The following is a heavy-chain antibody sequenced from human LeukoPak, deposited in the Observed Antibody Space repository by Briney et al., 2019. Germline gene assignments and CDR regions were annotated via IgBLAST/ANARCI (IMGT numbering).Heavy chain of an antibody. CDR1: GFTFDDYA. J-gene: IGHJ4*02. Sequence: PGGSLRLSCAASGFTFDDYAMHWVRQVPGKGLEWVSGITGSGDSTYYADSVKGRFTISRDNSKNTLYLQMNSLRAEDTAVYYCARDSRITFGGVHNYWGQGTLVTVSS. V-gene: IGHV3-23*01. CDR2: ITGSGDST. CDR3: ARDSRITFGGVHNY. D-gene: IGHD3-16*01.